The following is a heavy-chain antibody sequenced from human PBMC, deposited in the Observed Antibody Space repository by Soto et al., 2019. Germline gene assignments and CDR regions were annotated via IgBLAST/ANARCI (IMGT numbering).Heavy chain of an antibody. J-gene: IGHJ3*02. D-gene: IGHD2-15*01. V-gene: IGHV1-2*02. Sequence: ASVKVSCKASGYTFTGYYMHWVRQAPGQGLEWMGWINPNSGGTNYAQKFQGRVTMTRDTSISTAYMELSRLRSDDTAMYYCATVGYCSGGSCYSCAFDIWGQGTMVTVSS. CDR3: ATVGYCSGGSCYSCAFDI. CDR2: INPNSGGT. CDR1: GYTFTGYY.